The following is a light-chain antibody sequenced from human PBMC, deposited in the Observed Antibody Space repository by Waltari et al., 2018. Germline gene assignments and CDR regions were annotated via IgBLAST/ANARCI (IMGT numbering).Light chain of an antibody. Sequence: EIVLTQSPGTLSLSPGERATLSCRASQSVSSSYLAWYQQKPGQAPRLLIVGASSRATGIPDRFSGSGSGTDFTLTISRLEPEDFAVYYCQQYGSSPALTFGGGTKVEIK. J-gene: IGKJ4*01. CDR1: QSVSSSY. CDR3: QQYGSSPALT. CDR2: GAS. V-gene: IGKV3-20*01.